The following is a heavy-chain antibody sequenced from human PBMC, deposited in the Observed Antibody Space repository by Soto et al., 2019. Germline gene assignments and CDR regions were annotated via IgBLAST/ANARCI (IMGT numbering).Heavy chain of an antibody. CDR3: ARDRHPEGIAAAGDYYYGMDV. J-gene: IGHJ6*02. CDR2: IYYSGST. Sequence: QVQLQESGPGLVKPSQTLSLTCTVSGGSISSGDYYWSWIRQHPGKGLEWIGYIYYSGSTYYNPSLKSRVTISVDTSKNQFSLKLSSVTAADTAVYYCARDRHPEGIAAAGDYYYGMDVWGQGTTVTVSS. CDR1: GGSISSGDYY. D-gene: IGHD6-13*01. V-gene: IGHV4-31*03.